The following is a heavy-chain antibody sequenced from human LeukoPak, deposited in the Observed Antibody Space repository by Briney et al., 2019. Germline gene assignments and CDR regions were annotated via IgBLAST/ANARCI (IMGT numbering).Heavy chain of an antibody. Sequence: HGESLKISCKGSGYGFTSYWIGWVRQMPGKGPEWMGIIYPGDSDTRYSPSFQGQVTISADKSISTAYLQWSSLKASDTAMYYCARLLNIRSGFFDYWGQGTLVTVSS. CDR3: ARLLNIRSGFFDY. CDR1: GYGFTSYW. D-gene: IGHD5-12*01. J-gene: IGHJ4*02. CDR2: IYPGDSDT. V-gene: IGHV5-51*01.